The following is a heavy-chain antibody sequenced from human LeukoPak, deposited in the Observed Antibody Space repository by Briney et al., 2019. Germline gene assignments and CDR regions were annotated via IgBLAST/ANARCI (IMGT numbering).Heavy chain of an antibody. CDR1: GFTVSSNY. V-gene: IGHV3-53*04. D-gene: IGHD1-14*01. J-gene: IGHJ6*02. CDR3: ARMNQYYYYYGMDV. CDR2: IYSGGST. Sequence: PGGSLRLSCAASGFTVSSNYMSWVRQAPGKGLEWVSVIYSGGSTHYADSVKGRFTISRHNSKNTLYLQMNSLRAEDTAVYYCARMNQYYYYYGMDVWGQGTTVTVSS.